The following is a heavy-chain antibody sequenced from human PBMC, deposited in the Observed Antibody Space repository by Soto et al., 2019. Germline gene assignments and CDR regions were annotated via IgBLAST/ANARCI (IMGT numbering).Heavy chain of an antibody. CDR2: IYYSGST. CDR3: ARSRSYYYYYYMDV. Sequence: SDTLSLTCTVSGGSLSSYYWSWIRQPPGKGLEWIGYIYYSGSTNYNPSLKSRVTISVDTSKNQFSLKLSSVTAADTAVYYCARSRSYYYYYYMDVWGKGTTVNVSS. CDR1: GGSLSSYY. J-gene: IGHJ6*03. V-gene: IGHV4-59*01.